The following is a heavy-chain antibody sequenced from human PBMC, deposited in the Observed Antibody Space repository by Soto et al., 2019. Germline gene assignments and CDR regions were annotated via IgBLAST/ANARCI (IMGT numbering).Heavy chain of an antibody. CDR3: ARSLPYYYATSGDYIGHM. D-gene: IGHD3-22*01. CDR2: IIPMFDTA. J-gene: IGHJ4*02. CDR1: GRTFSSYA. V-gene: IGHV1-69*01. Sequence: QVQLVQSGAEVKKPGSSVKVSCKASGRTFSSYAFSWVRQAPGQGLEWMGGIIPMFDTANYAQKFQDRVTISADDSTSTAYMELSSLTSEDTAVYYCARSLPYYYATSGDYIGHMWGQGTRVTVSS.